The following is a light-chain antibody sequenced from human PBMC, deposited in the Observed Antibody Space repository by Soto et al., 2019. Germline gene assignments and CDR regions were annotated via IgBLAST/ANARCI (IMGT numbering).Light chain of an antibody. V-gene: IGKV3-20*01. CDR3: HQYNYSPWT. CDR2: GAS. J-gene: IGKJ1*01. CDR1: QSVSNNY. Sequence: EIGLTQSPGTLSLSPGERATLSCRASQSVSNNYLAWYQQKPGQAPRLLIYGASNRATGIPDRFSGGGSGTDFTLTISRLEPEDFAVYYCHQYNYSPWTFGQGTKVDI.